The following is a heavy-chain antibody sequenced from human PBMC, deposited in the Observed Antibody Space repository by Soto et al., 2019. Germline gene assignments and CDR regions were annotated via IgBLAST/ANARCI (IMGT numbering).Heavy chain of an antibody. V-gene: IGHV3-30-3*01. CDR3: AXASXXPPXXXYFDL. Sequence: QVQLVESGGGVVQPGRSLRLSCAASGFTFSSYAMHWVRQAXGKXLEWVAVISYDGSNKYYADSVKGRFTISRDNSKNTLYLQMNSLRAEDTAVXYXAXASXXPPXXXYFDLWGRGTLVTVSS. CDR2: ISYDGSNK. J-gene: IGHJ2*01. CDR1: GFTFSSYA.